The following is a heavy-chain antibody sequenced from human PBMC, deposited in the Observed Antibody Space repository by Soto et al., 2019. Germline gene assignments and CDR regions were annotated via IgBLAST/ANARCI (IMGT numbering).Heavy chain of an antibody. V-gene: IGHV5-51*01. Sequence: GESLKISCKGSGYSFTSSWIGWVRQMPGKGLEWMGIIYPGDSDTSYSPAFQGQVTLSADKSISTAYLQWSSLKASDTAMYYCARGRWESGYDSYYYYGMDVWGQGTTVTVSS. CDR2: IYPGDSDT. CDR3: ARGRWESGYDSYYYYGMDV. CDR1: GYSFTSSW. D-gene: IGHD5-12*01. J-gene: IGHJ6*02.